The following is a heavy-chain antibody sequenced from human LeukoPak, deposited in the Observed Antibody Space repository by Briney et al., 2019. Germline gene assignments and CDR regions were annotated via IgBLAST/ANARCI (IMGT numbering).Heavy chain of an antibody. CDR1: GYTFTSYD. D-gene: IGHD3-10*01. CDR3: ARDYYAMVRGVIISFGY. J-gene: IGHJ4*02. V-gene: IGHV1-8*01. CDR2: MNPNSGNT. Sequence: ASVKVSCKASGYTFTSYDINWVRQATGQGLEWMGWMNPNSGNTGHAQKFQGRVTMTRNTSISTAYMELSSLRSEDTAVYYCARDYYAMVRGVIISFGYWGQGTLVTVSS.